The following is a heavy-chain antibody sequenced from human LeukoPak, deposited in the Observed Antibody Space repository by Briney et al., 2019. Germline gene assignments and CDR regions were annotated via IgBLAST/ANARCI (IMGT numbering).Heavy chain of an antibody. J-gene: IGHJ5*02. CDR2: IKQDGREK. V-gene: IGHV3-7*03. D-gene: IGHD2-2*01. CDR3: ATAHCSSTSCPT. Sequence: GCPRLSPAPSVFTFSCVGISTVRQTPGKGREWGVSIKQDGREKFYAHSVKGRFTISRDNSKNTLYLLMNTVRAEDTAIFYCATAHCSSTSCPTWGQGTLVTVSS. CDR1: VFTFSCVG.